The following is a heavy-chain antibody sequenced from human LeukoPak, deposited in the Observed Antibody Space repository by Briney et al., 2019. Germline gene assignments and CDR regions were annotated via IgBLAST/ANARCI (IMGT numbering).Heavy chain of an antibody. CDR2: IYYSGST. J-gene: IGHJ4*02. Sequence: SGTLSLTCTVSGGSISSSSYYWGWIRQPPGKGLEWIGSIYYSGSTYYNPSLKSRVTISVDTSKNQFSLKLSSVTAADTAVYYCASHPRTRASIVVVPAAPDYWGQGTLVTVSS. D-gene: IGHD2-2*01. CDR3: ASHPRTRASIVVVPAAPDY. V-gene: IGHV4-39*07. CDR1: GGSISSSSYY.